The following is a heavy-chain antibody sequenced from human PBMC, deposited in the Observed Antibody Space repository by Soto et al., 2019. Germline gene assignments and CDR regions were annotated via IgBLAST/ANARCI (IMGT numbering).Heavy chain of an antibody. CDR2: IIPIFGTA. V-gene: IGHV1-69*12. J-gene: IGHJ5*02. CDR1: GGTFSSYA. Sequence: QVQLVQSGAEVKKPGSSVKVSCKASGGTFSSYAISWVRQAPGQGLEWMGGIIPIFGTANYAQKFQGRVTITADESTSTAYMELSSLGSEDTAVYYCARSGGGYCISTSCLRGWFDPWGQGTLVTVSS. CDR3: ARSGGGYCISTSCLRGWFDP. D-gene: IGHD2-2*01.